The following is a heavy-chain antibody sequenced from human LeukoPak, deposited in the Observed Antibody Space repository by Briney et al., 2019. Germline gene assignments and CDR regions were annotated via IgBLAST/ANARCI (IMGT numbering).Heavy chain of an antibody. Sequence: KASETLSLTCSVSGGSIYSSSYYWGWIRQPPGKGLEWIGCIYYNGNTYYNPSLKSRVTISVDTSKNQFSLKLSSVTAADTAVYYCARGPAVAGSTTGGMDVWGQGTTVTVSS. D-gene: IGHD6-19*01. CDR2: IYYNGNT. J-gene: IGHJ6*02. V-gene: IGHV4-39*07. CDR3: ARGPAVAGSTTGGMDV. CDR1: GGSIYSSSYY.